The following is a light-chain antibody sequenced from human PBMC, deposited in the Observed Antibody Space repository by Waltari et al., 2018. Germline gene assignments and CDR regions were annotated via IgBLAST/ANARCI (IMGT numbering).Light chain of an antibody. Sequence: ELVLTQSQDTLSLSPGERATLPCRASQSVSRSLFWYQQKPGQAPRLLMYGASSRATGIPDRFSGSGSGTDFSLTISRLEPEDFAVYYCQHYVSLPVTFGQGTKVEIK. CDR1: QSVSRS. J-gene: IGKJ1*01. V-gene: IGKV3-20*01. CDR2: GAS. CDR3: QHYVSLPVT.